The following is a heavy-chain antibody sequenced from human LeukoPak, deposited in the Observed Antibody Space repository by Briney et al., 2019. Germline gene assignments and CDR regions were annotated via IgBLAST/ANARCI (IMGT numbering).Heavy chain of an antibody. J-gene: IGHJ6*03. CDR3: TRVLRYCSGGNCYSGGLGYMDV. D-gene: IGHD2-15*01. CDR2: ISSSSSYI. CDR1: GFTFSSYD. Sequence: GGTLRLSCAASGFTFSSYDMSGVRQAPGKGLEWVSSISSSSSYIYYADSVKGRFTISRDNAKNSLFLQMNSLRAEDTAVYYCTRVLRYCSGGNCYSGGLGYMDVWGKGTTVTISS. V-gene: IGHV3-21*04.